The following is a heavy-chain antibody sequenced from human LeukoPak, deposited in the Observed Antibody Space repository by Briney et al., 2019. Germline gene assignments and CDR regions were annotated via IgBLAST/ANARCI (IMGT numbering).Heavy chain of an antibody. CDR2: ISYDGSNK. J-gene: IGHJ4*02. V-gene: IGHV3-30*18. CDR1: GFTISSYG. D-gene: IGHD3/OR15-3a*01. CDR3: AKGSYDYRPDWTRYYFDY. Sequence: GGPVRHSCAASGFTISSYGMHWVRQAPGKGLEWVALISYDGSNKYYADSVKGRFTISRDNSKNTLYLQMNTLRAEDTAVYYCAKGSYDYRPDWTRYYFDYWGQGTLVTVSS.